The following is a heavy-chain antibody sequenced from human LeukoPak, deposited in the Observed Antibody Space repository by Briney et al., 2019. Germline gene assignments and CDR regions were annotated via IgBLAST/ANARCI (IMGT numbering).Heavy chain of an antibody. D-gene: IGHD3-16*02. Sequence: PSETLSLTCTVSGGSISGDYYWSWIRQPPGKGLEWIGSIYYSGSTYYNPSLKSRVTISVDTSKNQFSLKLSSVTAADTAVYYCARRIYDYVWGSYRQYYFDYWGQGTLVTVSS. CDR3: ARRIYDYVWGSYRQYYFDY. J-gene: IGHJ4*02. CDR1: GGSISGDYY. V-gene: IGHV4-39*01. CDR2: IYYSGST.